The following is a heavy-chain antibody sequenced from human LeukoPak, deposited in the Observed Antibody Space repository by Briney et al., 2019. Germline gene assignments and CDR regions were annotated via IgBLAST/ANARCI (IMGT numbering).Heavy chain of an antibody. CDR3: VKDRGYSYGEGGY. J-gene: IGHJ4*02. CDR2: ISSNGGST. D-gene: IGHD5-18*01. CDR1: GFTFSSYA. V-gene: IGHV3-64D*06. Sequence: GGSLRLSCSASGFTFSSYAMHWVRQAPGKGLEYVSAISSNGGSTYYADSVKGRFTISRDNPKNTLYLQMSSLRAEDTAVYYCVKDRGYSYGEGGYWGQGTLVTVSS.